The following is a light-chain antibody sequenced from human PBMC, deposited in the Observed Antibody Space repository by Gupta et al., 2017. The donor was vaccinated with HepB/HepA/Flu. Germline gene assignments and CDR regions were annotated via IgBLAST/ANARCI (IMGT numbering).Light chain of an antibody. CDR1: QRVSSY. V-gene: IGKV3-11*01. Sequence: EPVSTPSPATLSFSPGETATLSCRASQRVSSYLAWYQQKPGQAPRLLIYDASNRATGIPARFSGSGSGTDFTLTISSLEPEDLAVYYCQQRSNWPFTFGGGTKVEIK. CDR2: DAS. CDR3: QQRSNWPFT. J-gene: IGKJ4*01.